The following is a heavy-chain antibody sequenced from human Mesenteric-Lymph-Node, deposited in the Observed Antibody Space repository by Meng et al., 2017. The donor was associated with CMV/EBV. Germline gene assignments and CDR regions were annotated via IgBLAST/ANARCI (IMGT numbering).Heavy chain of an antibody. J-gene: IGHJ3*02. Sequence: GESLKISCEASGFAFSNYAMSWVRQAPGKGLEWVSGISGSGTFYVDSVKGRFTISRDNARNTLSLQMNGLRTEDTAVYYCAKYTHRAVWSGYHSQAFDIWGQGTMVTVSS. CDR2: ISGSGT. CDR1: GFAFSNYA. V-gene: IGHV3-23*05. D-gene: IGHD3-3*01. CDR3: AKYTHRAVWSGYHSQAFDI.